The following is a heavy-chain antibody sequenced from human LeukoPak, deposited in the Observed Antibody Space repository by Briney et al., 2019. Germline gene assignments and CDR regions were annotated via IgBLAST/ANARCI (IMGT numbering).Heavy chain of an antibody. CDR2: IYYSGST. J-gene: IGHJ4*02. CDR1: GGSISSYY. D-gene: IGHD5-24*01. Sequence: AETLSLTCSVSGGSISSYYWRWIRQPPGKGLEWIGYIYYSGSTNYNPSLKSRVTISVDTSKNQFSLKLSSVTAADTAVYYCARGSDGYNAKTFDYWGQGTLVTVSS. V-gene: IGHV4-59*01. CDR3: ARGSDGYNAKTFDY.